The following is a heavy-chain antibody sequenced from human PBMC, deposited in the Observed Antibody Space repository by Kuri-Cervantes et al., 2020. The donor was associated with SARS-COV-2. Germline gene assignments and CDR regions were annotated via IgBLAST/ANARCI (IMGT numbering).Heavy chain of an antibody. CDR2: IYYSGST. CDR1: GGSISSSSYY. D-gene: IGHD3-3*01. CDR3: ARRSTSITIFGVVNINPFDY. V-gene: IGHV4-39*01. J-gene: IGHJ4*02. Sequence: SETLSLTCTVSGGSISSSSYYWGWIRQPPGMGLEWIGSIYYSGSTYYNPSLKSRVTISVDTSKNQFSLKLSSVTAADTAVYFCARRSTSITIFGVVNINPFDYWGQGTLVTVSS.